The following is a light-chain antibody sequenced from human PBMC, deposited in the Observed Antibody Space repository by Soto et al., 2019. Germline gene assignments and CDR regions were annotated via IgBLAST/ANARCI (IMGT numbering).Light chain of an antibody. Sequence: QLVLTQSPSASASLGASVKLICTLSSGHSNYAIAWLQQRPEKGPQYLMRLNSDGSHSRGDKVPDRFSGSSSGSERYLTISSLQSDDEADYYCQTWATGVVFGGGTKLTVL. CDR3: QTWATGVV. CDR2: LNSDGSH. J-gene: IGLJ2*01. CDR1: SGHSNYA. V-gene: IGLV4-69*02.